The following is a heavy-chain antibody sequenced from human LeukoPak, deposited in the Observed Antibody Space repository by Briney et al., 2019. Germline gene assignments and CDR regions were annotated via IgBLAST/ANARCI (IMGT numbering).Heavy chain of an antibody. CDR3: ARDQEAFDY. CDR2: IYPRDGST. CDR1: GYSFTSNY. J-gene: IGHJ4*02. V-gene: IGHV1-46*01. Sequence: ASVKVSCKASGYSFTSNYIHWVRQAPGHGLEWIGMIYPRDGSTSYAQKFQGRVTVTRDTSTSTVHMELSGLRSEDTAVYYCARDQEAFDYWGQGTLVTVSS.